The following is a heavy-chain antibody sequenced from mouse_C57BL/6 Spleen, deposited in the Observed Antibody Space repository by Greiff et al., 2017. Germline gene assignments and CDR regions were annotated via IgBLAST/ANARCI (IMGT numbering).Heavy chain of an antibody. CDR2: IDPSDSET. Sequence: VPLPQPGAELVRPGSSVKLSCKASGYTFTSYWMHWVKQRPIQGLEWIGNIDPSDSETHYNQKFKDKATLTVDKSSSTAYMQLSSLTSEDSAVYYCARGGTRAMDYWGQGTSVTVSS. J-gene: IGHJ4*01. V-gene: IGHV1-52*01. CDR1: GYTFTSYW. D-gene: IGHD3-3*01. CDR3: ARGGTRAMDY.